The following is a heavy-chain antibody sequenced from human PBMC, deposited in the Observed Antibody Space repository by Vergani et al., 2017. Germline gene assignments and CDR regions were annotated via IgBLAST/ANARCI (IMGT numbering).Heavy chain of an antibody. CDR2: IYYSGNT. J-gene: IGHJ5*02. D-gene: IGHD6-19*01. CDR3: ARDPSSGWYEGVGWFDP. CDR1: GGSISSYY. Sequence: QVQLQESGPGLVKPSETLSLTCTVSGGSISSYYWSWIRQPPGKGLEWIGHIYYSGNTNYNPSLKSRVTISVETSKNQFSLKLSSVTAADTAVYYCARDPSSGWYEGVGWFDPWGQGTLVTVSS. V-gene: IGHV4-59*01.